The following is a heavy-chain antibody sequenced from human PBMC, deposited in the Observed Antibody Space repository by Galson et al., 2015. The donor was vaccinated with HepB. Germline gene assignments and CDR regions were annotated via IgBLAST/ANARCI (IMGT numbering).Heavy chain of an antibody. CDR1: GFTFSDYY. V-gene: IGHV3-11*06. Sequence: SLRLSCAASGFTFSDYYMSWIRQAPGKGLEWVSYISSSSSYTNYADSVKGRFTISRDNAKNSLYLQMNSLRAEDAAVYYCARWEVPAAIDDNWFDPWGQGTLVIVSS. CDR2: ISSSSSYT. J-gene: IGHJ5*02. D-gene: IGHD2-2*01. CDR3: ARWEVPAAIDDNWFDP.